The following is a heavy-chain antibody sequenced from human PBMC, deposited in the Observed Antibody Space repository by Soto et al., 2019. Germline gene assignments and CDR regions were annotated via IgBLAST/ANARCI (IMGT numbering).Heavy chain of an antibody. CDR2: MNPNSGNT. D-gene: IGHD3-16*02. V-gene: IGHV1-8*01. CDR1: GYTFTSYD. CDR3: ARGLTSFWGRYRIAQSFDY. Sequence: QVQLVQSGAEVKKPGASVKVSCKASGYTFTSYDINWVRQATGQGLEWMGWMNPNSGNTGYAQKFQGRVTMTRNTSISTAYMEVSSLRSEDTAVYYCARGLTSFWGRYRIAQSFDYWGQGTLVTVSS. J-gene: IGHJ4*02.